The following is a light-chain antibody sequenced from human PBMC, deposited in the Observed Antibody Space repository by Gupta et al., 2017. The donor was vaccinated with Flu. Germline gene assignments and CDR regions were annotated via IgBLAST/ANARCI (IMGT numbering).Light chain of an antibody. CDR2: LGS. J-gene: IGKJ4*01. V-gene: IGKV2-28*01. Sequence: DIVLTQSPLPLPVIPGEPASIPCSSSQSLLHNNGNYYLDWYLQTPRQSAQVLIYLGSSRASGVPDMFSGSGSGTDFPLKISMEEAEDVVVYCCMQALQTPLFGGGTKVEIK. CDR1: QSLLHNNGNYY. CDR3: MQALQTPL.